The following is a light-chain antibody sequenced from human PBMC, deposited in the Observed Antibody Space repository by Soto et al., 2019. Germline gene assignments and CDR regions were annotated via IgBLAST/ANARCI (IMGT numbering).Light chain of an antibody. CDR3: SSYTSSSSTGV. J-gene: IGLJ3*02. CDR1: SSDVGTYNY. Sequence: QSALTQPASVSGSPGQSITISCTGISSDVGTYNYVSWYRQHPGKAPKLMIYEVSNRPSGVSNRFSGSKSGNTASLTISGLQAEDEADYYCSSYTSSSSTGVFGGGTKLTVL. CDR2: EVS. V-gene: IGLV2-14*01.